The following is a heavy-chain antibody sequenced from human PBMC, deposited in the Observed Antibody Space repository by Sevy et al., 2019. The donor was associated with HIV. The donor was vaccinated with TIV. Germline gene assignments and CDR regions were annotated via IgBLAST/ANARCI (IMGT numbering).Heavy chain of an antibody. CDR1: GFTFSSYG. CDR2: IWYDGSNK. V-gene: IGHV3-33*01. D-gene: IGHD3-3*01. CDR3: ARDGGGVLEWLLSSYFDY. Sequence: GGSLRLSCAASGFTFSSYGMHWVRQAPGKGLEWVAVIWYDGSNKYYADSVKGRFTISRDNSKNTLYLQMNSLRAEDTAVYYCARDGGGVLEWLLSSYFDYWGQGTLVTVSS. J-gene: IGHJ4*02.